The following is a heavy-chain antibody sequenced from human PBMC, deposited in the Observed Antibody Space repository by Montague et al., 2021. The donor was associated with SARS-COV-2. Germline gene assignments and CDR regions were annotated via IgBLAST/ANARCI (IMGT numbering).Heavy chain of an antibody. CDR3: VRETHFDGFNGLPDF. J-gene: IGHJ4*02. V-gene: IGHV4-4*08. CDR2: VLYNKGT. D-gene: IGHD2-8*01. Sequence: SETLSLTCTVSGVSVTDYYWSWIRQPPGKGLEWVGDVLYNKGTNFKPSLKSRVAISVDTSKNQFSLRLTSVTAADTAFYYCVRETHFDGFNGLPDFWDQGTLVTVSS. CDR1: GVSVTDYY.